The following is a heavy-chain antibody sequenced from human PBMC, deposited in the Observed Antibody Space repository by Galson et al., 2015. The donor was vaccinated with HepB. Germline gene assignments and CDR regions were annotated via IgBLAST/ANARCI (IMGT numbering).Heavy chain of an antibody. V-gene: IGHV3-15*01. CDR1: GFTFSNAW. CDR3: TTQPVAALEFY. Sequence: SLRLPCAASGFTFSNAWMSWVRQAPGKGLEWVGRIKSKTDGGTTDYAAPVKGRFTISRDDSKNTLYLQMNSLKTEDTAVYYCTTQPVAALEFYWGQGTLVTVSS. J-gene: IGHJ4*02. D-gene: IGHD6-19*01. CDR2: IKSKTDGGTT.